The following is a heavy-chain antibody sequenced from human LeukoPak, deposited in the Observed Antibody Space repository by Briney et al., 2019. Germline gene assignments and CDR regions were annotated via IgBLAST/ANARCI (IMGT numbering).Heavy chain of an antibody. CDR1: GGSISSYY. CDR3: ARDRRTPEPYYYYYGMDV. J-gene: IGHJ6*02. V-gene: IGHV4-59*01. Sequence: SETLPLTCTVSGGSISSYYWSWIRQPPGKGLEWIGYIYYSGSTNYNPSLKSRVTISVDTSKNQFSLKLSSVTAADTAVYYCARDRRTPEPYYYYYGMDVWGQGTTVTVSS. CDR2: IYYSGST.